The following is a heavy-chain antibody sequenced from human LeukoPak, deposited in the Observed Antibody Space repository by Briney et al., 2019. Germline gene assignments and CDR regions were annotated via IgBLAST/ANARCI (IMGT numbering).Heavy chain of an antibody. CDR3: AKDLMALPGLDYFHY. Sequence: GGSLRLSCAASGFTFSTYGMHWVRQAPGKGLEWVALISEDGSNKQYADSVKGRFTISRDNSENTLYLQMNSLRGEDTAVYFCAKDLMALPGLDYFHYGGQGTLVTVSS. J-gene: IGHJ4*02. V-gene: IGHV3-30*18. D-gene: IGHD1-7*01. CDR1: GFTFSTYG. CDR2: ISEDGSNK.